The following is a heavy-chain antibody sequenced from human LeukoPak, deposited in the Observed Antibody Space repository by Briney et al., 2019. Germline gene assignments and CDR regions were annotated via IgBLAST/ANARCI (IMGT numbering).Heavy chain of an antibody. CDR1: GFTFSSYG. V-gene: IGHV3-33*06. CDR2: IWNDGSNK. CDR3: AKDPSPMRGVGATN. D-gene: IGHD1-26*01. Sequence: PGGSLRLSCAASGFTFSSYGMHWVRQAPGKGLEWVAVIWNDGSNKYYADSVKGRFTISRDNAKNTLYLQMNRLRAEDTRVYYCAKDPSPMRGVGATNWGQGTLVTVSS. J-gene: IGHJ4*02.